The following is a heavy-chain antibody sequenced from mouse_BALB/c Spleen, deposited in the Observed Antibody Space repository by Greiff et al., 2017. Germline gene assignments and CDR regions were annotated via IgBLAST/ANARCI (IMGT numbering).Heavy chain of an antibody. J-gene: IGHJ4*01. CDR3: ARSEGYYAMDY. V-gene: IGHV1-4*01. Sequence: VQLVESGAELARPGASVKMSCKASGYTFTSYTMHWVKQRPGQGLEWIGYINPSSGYTNYNQKFKDKATLTADKSSSTAYMQLSSLTSEDSAVYYCARSEGYYAMDYWGQGTSVTVSS. CDR1: GYTFTSYT. CDR2: INPSSGYT. D-gene: IGHD3-2*02.